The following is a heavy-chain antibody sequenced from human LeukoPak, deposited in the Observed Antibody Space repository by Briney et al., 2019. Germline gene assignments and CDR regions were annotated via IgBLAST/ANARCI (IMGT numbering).Heavy chain of an antibody. CDR1: GFTFSGHW. J-gene: IGHJ3*02. CDR3: AKGSSRPPNAFDI. Sequence: GGSLRLSCAASGFTFSGHWMSWVRQAPGKGLEWVASIRQDGSEKHYVDSVEGRFTISRDNAKKSLHLRMNSLRAEDTAVYYCAKGSSRPPNAFDIWGQGTLVTVSS. D-gene: IGHD6-6*01. CDR2: IRQDGSEK. V-gene: IGHV3-7*01.